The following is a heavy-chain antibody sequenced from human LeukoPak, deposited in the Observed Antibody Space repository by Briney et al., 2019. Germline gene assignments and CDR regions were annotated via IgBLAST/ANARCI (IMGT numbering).Heavy chain of an antibody. CDR2: IESNGLT. CDR1: GFTFSSYW. Sequence: GGSLRLSCEASGFTFSSYWMHWVRQIPGKGLMWVSRIESNGLTLYADSVRDRFTISRDDGKNTIYLQMNSLRVDDTAIYYCAKAATYFYGSVTYDWFESWGQGTLVTVSS. V-gene: IGHV3-74*01. J-gene: IGHJ5*01. D-gene: IGHD3-10*01. CDR3: AKAATYFYGSVTYDWFES.